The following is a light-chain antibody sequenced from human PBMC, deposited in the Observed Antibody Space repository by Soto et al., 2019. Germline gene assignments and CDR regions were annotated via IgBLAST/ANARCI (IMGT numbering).Light chain of an antibody. V-gene: IGLV2-14*03. CDR2: DVS. CDR1: SSDVGGYNY. J-gene: IGLJ1*01. CDR3: CSYTSSTTPYV. Sequence: QTALTQPASVSGSPGQSITISCTGTSSDVGGYNYVTWYQHHPGKAPKFLIYDVSERPSGVSNRFSGSKSGNTASLTISGLQAEDEADYCCCSYTSSTTPYVFGTGTKVTVL.